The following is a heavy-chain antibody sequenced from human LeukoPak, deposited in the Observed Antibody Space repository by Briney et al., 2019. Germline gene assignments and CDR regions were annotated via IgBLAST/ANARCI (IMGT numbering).Heavy chain of an antibody. CDR3: ARYVDVVATSDAFDI. D-gene: IGHD5-12*01. CDR2: MSGSGSTI. CDR1: GFPFSNYY. Sequence: GGSLRLSCAASGFPFSNYYMSWIRQAPGKGLEWVSHMSGSGSTIGYADSVKGRFSISRDNTKNSLYLQMNILRAEDTAVYYCARYVDVVATSDAFDIWGQGTMVTVSS. V-gene: IGHV3-11*01. J-gene: IGHJ3*02.